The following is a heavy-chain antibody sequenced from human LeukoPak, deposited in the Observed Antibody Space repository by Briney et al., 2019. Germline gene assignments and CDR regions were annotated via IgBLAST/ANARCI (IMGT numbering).Heavy chain of an antibody. D-gene: IGHD4-17*01. CDR1: GFTFSSYA. CDR2: ISGSGGST. J-gene: IGHJ4*02. V-gene: IGHV3-23*01. Sequence: GGSLRLSCAASGFTFSSYAMTWVRQAPGKGLDWVSVISGSGGSTYYADSVKGRFTISRDNSKNTLYLQMNSLRTEDTAVYYCARHDYGKYYFDYWGQGTQVAVSS. CDR3: ARHDYGKYYFDY.